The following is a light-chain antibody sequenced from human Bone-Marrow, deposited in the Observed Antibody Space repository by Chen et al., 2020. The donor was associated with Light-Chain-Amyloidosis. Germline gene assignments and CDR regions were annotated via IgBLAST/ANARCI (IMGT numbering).Light chain of an antibody. Sequence: EIVLTQSPATLSLSPGERATLSCRASQSVSSSYLAWYQQKPGQAPRLLIYGASNRATGIPDRFSGSGSGTDFTLTISRLEPEDSAVYFCQHYRAFGLGTRVEIK. V-gene: IGKV3-20*01. CDR2: GAS. CDR3: QHYRA. CDR1: QSVSSSY. J-gene: IGKJ1*01.